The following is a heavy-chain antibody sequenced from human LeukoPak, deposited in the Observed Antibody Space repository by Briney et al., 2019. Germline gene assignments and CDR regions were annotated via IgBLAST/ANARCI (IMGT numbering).Heavy chain of an antibody. CDR2: ISISSSTI. D-gene: IGHD2-15*01. J-gene: IGHJ4*02. CDR1: GFTFSSYN. V-gene: IGHV3-48*01. CDR3: ARRRTVVAYDY. Sequence: GGSLRLSCAASGFTFSSYNMNWVRQAPGKGLEWVSYISISSSTISYADSVKGRFTISRDNAKNSLNLQMNSLRAEDTAVYYCARRRTVVAYDYWGQGTLVTVSS.